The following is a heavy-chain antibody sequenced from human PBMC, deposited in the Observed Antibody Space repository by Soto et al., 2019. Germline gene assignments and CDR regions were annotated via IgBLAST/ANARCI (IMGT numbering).Heavy chain of an antibody. Sequence: EVQLVESGGGLVQPGGSLRLSCAASGFTFSSYWMHWVRQAPGKGLVWVSRINSDGSSTNYAASVKGRFTISRDNAKNTLSLQMNSLRAEDTAVYYCARGGSLNWYFDLWGRGTLVTVSS. CDR2: INSDGSST. CDR1: GFTFSSYW. V-gene: IGHV3-74*01. D-gene: IGHD1-26*01. CDR3: ARGGSLNWYFDL. J-gene: IGHJ2*01.